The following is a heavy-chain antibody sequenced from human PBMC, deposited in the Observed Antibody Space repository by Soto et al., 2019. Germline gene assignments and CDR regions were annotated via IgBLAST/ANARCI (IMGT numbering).Heavy chain of an antibody. CDR1: RYTFTNFY. J-gene: IGHJ6*02. CDR2: INPSGGST. V-gene: IGHV1-46*01. D-gene: IGHD1-26*01. CDR3: ARSQVGRPLDV. Sequence: ASGKGSCKASRYTFTNFYIHWRRQAPGQGLEWMGIINPSGGSTTYPQKFQGRVTMTRDTSTSTVHMELITLRSEDTAVYYCARSQVGRPLDVWGPGTTVTVSS.